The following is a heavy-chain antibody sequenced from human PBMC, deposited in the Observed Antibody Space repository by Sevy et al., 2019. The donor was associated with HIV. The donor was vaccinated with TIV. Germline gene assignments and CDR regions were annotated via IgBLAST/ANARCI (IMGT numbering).Heavy chain of an antibody. J-gene: IGHJ6*02. Sequence: GGSLRLSCAASGFPFSSYAMSWVRQAPGKGLEWVSTLIGGGSRTYYADSVTGRFIISGDNSRNTLYLQMNSLRAEDTAIYYCAKRRVQSGLSGGGANYGMDVRGRGTTVTVSS. CDR2: LIGGGSRT. D-gene: IGHD2-8*02. V-gene: IGHV3-23*01. CDR3: AKRRVQSGLSGGGANYGMDV. CDR1: GFPFSSYA.